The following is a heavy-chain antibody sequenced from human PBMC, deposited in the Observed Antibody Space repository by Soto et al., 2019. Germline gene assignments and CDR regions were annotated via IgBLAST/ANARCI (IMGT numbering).Heavy chain of an antibody. J-gene: IGHJ5*02. D-gene: IGHD2-2*01. CDR3: AKYQPTSTSFDP. CDR2: IYYSGST. Sequence: QVQLQESGPGLVKPSQTLSLTCTVSGGSISSGDYYWSWIRQPPGKGLEWIGHIYYSGSTYYNPSLNSRVTISVDSSKNQFSLKLSSVTAADTAVYYCAKYQPTSTSFDPWGQGTLVTVSS. CDR1: GGSISSGDYY. V-gene: IGHV4-30-4*01.